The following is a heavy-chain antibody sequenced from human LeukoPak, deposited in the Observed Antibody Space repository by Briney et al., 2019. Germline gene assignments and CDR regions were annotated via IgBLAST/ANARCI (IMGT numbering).Heavy chain of an antibody. CDR1: GGSISSYY. D-gene: IGHD3-10*01. V-gene: IGHV4-4*07. CDR3: ARDLATMVQGVIGHYYYYMDV. Sequence: PSETLSLTCPVSGGSISSYYWSWIRQPAGKGLEWIGRIYTSGSTNYNPSLKSRVTMSVDTSKNQFSLKLSSVTAADTAVYYCARDLATMVQGVIGHYYYYMDVWGKGTTVTVSS. CDR2: IYTSGST. J-gene: IGHJ6*03.